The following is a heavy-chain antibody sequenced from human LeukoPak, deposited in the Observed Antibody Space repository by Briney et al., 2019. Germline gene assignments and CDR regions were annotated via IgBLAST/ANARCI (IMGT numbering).Heavy chain of an antibody. Sequence: GGSLRLSCAVSGFIVSSDSMGWVRQAPGQGLEWVSLLHSGGTTFYAGSVKGRFTISRDNSKNTVYLQMNSLRADDTAVYYCATSRGAVWGRGTTVTVSS. CDR1: GFIVSSDS. J-gene: IGHJ6*02. V-gene: IGHV3-53*01. CDR3: ATSRGAV. CDR2: LHSGGTT.